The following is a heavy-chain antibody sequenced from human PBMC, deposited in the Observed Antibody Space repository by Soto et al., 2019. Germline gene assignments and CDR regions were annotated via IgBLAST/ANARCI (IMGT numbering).Heavy chain of an antibody. J-gene: IGHJ4*02. V-gene: IGHV1-18*01. CDR2: ISAYNGNT. Sequence: ASVKVSCKASGYTFTSYGISWGRQAPGQGLEWMGWISAYNGNTNYAQKLQGRVTMTTDTSTSTAYMELRSLRSDDTAVYYCAGRFDYYDSSGYYSYWGQGTLVTVSS. CDR3: AGRFDYYDSSGYYSY. CDR1: GYTFTSYG. D-gene: IGHD3-22*01.